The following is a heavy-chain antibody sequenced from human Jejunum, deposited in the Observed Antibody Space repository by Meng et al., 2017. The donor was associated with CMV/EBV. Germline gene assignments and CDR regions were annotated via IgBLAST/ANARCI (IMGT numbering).Heavy chain of an antibody. V-gene: IGHV4-34*01. Sequence: SAVYGGSFNAYYWSWIRQPPGKGLEWIGQINHSGSTDYNPSLKSRVTISVDASKNQFSLKLSSVTAADTAVYFCASAYDFWSGYLDYWGQGTLVTVSS. D-gene: IGHD3-3*01. CDR1: GGSFNAYY. CDR2: INHSGST. CDR3: ASAYDFWSGYLDY. J-gene: IGHJ4*02.